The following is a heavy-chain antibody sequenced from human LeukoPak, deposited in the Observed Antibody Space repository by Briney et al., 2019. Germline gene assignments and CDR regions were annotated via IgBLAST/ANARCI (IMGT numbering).Heavy chain of an antibody. V-gene: IGHV3-74*01. CDR2: INSDGSST. Sequence: GGSLRLSCAASGFTFSSYWMHWVRQAPGKGLVWVSRINSDGSSTSYADSVKGRFTISRDNAKNTLYLQMNSLRAEDTAVYYCANESVVVSFDYWGQGTLVTVSS. CDR3: ANESVVVSFDY. J-gene: IGHJ4*02. D-gene: IGHD2-15*01. CDR1: GFTFSSYW.